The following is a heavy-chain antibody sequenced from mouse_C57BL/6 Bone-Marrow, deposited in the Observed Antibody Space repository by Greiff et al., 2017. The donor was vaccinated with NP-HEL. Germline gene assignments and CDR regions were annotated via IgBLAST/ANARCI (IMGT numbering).Heavy chain of an antibody. CDR3: ARRDYYGSSLSWYFDV. CDR1: GFTFSDSG. Sequence: DVQLVESGGGLVKPGGSLKLSCAASGFTFSDSGLHWVRQAPEKGLEWVAYISSGSSTISYADTVKGRFTISRDNAKNTLFLQMTSFMSEDTAMYYCARRDYYGSSLSWYFDVWGTGTTVTVSS. V-gene: IGHV5-17*01. D-gene: IGHD1-1*01. J-gene: IGHJ1*03. CDR2: ISSGSSTI.